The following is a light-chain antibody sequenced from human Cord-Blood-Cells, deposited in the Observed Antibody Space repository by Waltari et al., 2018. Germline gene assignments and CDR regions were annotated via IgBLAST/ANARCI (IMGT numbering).Light chain of an antibody. CDR2: GAS. CDR3: QQYNNWPYT. Sequence: EIVMTHSPATLSVSPGERATLSCRASQSVSSNLAWYQQEPGQAPRLLIYGASTRATGIPARFSGSGSGTEFTLTISSLQSEDFAVYYCQQYNNWPYTFGQGTKLEIK. J-gene: IGKJ2*01. V-gene: IGKV3-15*01. CDR1: QSVSSN.